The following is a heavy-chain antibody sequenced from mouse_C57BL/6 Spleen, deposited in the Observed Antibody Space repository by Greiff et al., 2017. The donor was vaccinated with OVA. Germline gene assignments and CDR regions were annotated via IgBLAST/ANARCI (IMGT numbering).Heavy chain of an antibody. CDR1: GYTFTSYW. D-gene: IGHD1-1*01. J-gene: IGHJ2*01. CDR2: IDPSDSYT. V-gene: IGHV1-50*01. CDR3: ARERDYYGRGNYFDY. Sequence: VQLQQPGAELVKPGASVKLSCKASGYTFTSYWMQWVKQRPGQGLEWIGEIDPSDSYTNYNQKFKGKATLTVDTSSSTAYMQLSSLTSEDSAVYYCARERDYYGRGNYFDYWGQGTTLTVSS.